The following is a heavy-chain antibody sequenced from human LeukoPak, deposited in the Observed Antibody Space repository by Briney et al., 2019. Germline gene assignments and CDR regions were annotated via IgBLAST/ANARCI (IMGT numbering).Heavy chain of an antibody. Sequence: ASVKVSCKASGYSFTSYDINWVRQATGQGLEWMGWMNPDSGNTGYAQKFQGRVTMTRDTSISTAYMELSSLRFDDTAVYFCARTTSLTASGYDYWGQGTLVTVSS. CDR1: GYSFTSYD. D-gene: IGHD4-17*01. CDR3: ARTTSLTASGYDY. V-gene: IGHV1-8*01. J-gene: IGHJ4*02. CDR2: MNPDSGNT.